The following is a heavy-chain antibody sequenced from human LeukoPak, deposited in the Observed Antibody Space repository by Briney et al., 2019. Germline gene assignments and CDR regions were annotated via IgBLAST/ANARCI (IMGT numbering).Heavy chain of an antibody. CDR1: GFTFSSYG. CDR3: AKDTRYGAFDI. V-gene: IGHV3-30*18. D-gene: IGHD5-24*01. Sequence: GRSLRLSCAASGFTFSSYGMHWVRQAPGKGLEWVAVISYDGSNKYYADSVKGRFTISRDNSKNTLYLQMNSLRAEDTAVYYCAKDTRYGAFDIWGQGTMVTVSS. CDR2: ISYDGSNK. J-gene: IGHJ3*02.